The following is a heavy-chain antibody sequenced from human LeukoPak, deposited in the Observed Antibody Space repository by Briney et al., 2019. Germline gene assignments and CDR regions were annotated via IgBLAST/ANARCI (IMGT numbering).Heavy chain of an antibody. V-gene: IGHV3-23*01. CDR3: AKDRTAGASYWYFDL. CDR1: GFTFSTSA. J-gene: IGHJ2*01. D-gene: IGHD1-26*01. CDR2: ISESGGST. Sequence: GGSLRLSCVVSGFTFSTSAMSWVRQAPGKGLEWVSGISESGGSTYYADSVKGRFTISRDSSKNTLFLHMNTLRAEDTAIYYCAKDRTAGASYWYFDLWGRGTLVTVSS.